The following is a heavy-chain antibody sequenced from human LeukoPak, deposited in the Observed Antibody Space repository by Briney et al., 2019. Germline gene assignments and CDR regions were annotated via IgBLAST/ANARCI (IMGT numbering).Heavy chain of an antibody. J-gene: IGHJ4*02. CDR3: ARVYDILTGSYYFDY. CDR1: GGSISSYY. Sequence: SETLSLTCTVSGGSISSYYWSWIRQPPGKGLEWIGYIYYSGSTNYNPSLKSRVTISVDTSKNQFSLKLSSVTAADTALYYCARVYDILTGSYYFDYWGQGTLVTVSS. CDR2: IYYSGST. D-gene: IGHD3-9*01. V-gene: IGHV4-59*01.